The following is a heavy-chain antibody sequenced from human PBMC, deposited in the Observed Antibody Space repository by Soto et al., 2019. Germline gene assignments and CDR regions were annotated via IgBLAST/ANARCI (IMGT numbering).Heavy chain of an antibody. CDR1: GFTFSSYA. D-gene: IGHD6-6*01. V-gene: IGHV3-30-3*01. Sequence: LRLSCAASGFTFSSYAMHWVRQAPGKGLEWVAVISYDGSNKYYADSVKGRFTISRDNSKNTLYLQMNSLRAEDTAVYYCARARAAHLYYGMDVWGQGTTVTVSS. J-gene: IGHJ6*02. CDR2: ISYDGSNK. CDR3: ARARAAHLYYGMDV.